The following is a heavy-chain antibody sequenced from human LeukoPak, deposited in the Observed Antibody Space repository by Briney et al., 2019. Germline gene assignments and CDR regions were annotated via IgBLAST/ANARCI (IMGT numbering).Heavy chain of an antibody. CDR2: IYYSGST. Sequence: PSETLSLTCTVSGGSISSYYWSWIRQPPGKGLEWIGYIYYSGSTNYNPSLKTRVTISVDTSKSQFSMKLSSVTAADTDVYYCARLSGARIAAAGLFDYWGQGTLVTVSS. CDR1: GGSISSYY. CDR3: ARLSGARIAAAGLFDY. V-gene: IGHV4-59*08. D-gene: IGHD6-13*01. J-gene: IGHJ4*02.